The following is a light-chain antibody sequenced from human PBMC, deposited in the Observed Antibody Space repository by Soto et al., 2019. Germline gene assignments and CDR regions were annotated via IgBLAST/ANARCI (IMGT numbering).Light chain of an antibody. CDR2: SAS. Sequence: DIQMTQSPASLSASVGDKVTITCRASQSISTYLNWPQQIPGRAPTVLIYSASTLQSGVPSRFSGSGSGTHFTLTINSLQPEAFATYYCQQTFSPVITFGGGTKVE. CDR1: QSISTY. V-gene: IGKV1-39*01. J-gene: IGKJ4*01. CDR3: QQTFSPVIT.